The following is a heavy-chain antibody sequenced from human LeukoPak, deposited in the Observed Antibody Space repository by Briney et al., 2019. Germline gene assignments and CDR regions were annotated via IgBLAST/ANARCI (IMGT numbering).Heavy chain of an antibody. CDR1: GFTFSRYW. CDR2: IKQDGSEK. J-gene: IGHJ4*02. Sequence: AGGSLRLSCAASGFTFSRYWTSWVRQAPGKGLEWVANIKQDGSEKDYVDSVKGRYTISRDNAKNSLYLQMNSLRAEDTAVYYCARAFSGSYVGNWGQGTLVTVSS. CDR3: ARAFSGSYVGN. D-gene: IGHD1-26*01. V-gene: IGHV3-7*03.